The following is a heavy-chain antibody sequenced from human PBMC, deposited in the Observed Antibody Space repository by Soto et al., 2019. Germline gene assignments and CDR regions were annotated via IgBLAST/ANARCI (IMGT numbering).Heavy chain of an antibody. V-gene: IGHV4-39*02. Sequence: SETLSLTCTVSGGSISSSSYYWGWIRQPPGKGLEWIGSIYYRGNTYYNPSLKSRVTISVDTSKNQFSLKLSSVTAADTAVYYCAREGGGYCSGGSCQVDYWGQGTLVTSPQ. J-gene: IGHJ4*02. CDR1: GGSISSSSYY. D-gene: IGHD2-15*01. CDR3: AREGGGYCSGGSCQVDY. CDR2: IYYRGNT.